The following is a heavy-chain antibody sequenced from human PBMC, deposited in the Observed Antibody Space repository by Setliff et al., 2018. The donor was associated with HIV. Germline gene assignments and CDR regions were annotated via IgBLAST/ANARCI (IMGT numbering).Heavy chain of an antibody. CDR1: GFSISSRYY. V-gene: IGHV4-38-2*01. Sequence: PSETLSLTCDVSGFSISSRYYWGWIRQSPGKGLEWIGSIYYSGSTFHNPSLKSRVTMSVGTSKNQSSLRLSSVTAADTAVYYCARRAGGNFDLWGRGTLVTVSS. J-gene: IGHJ2*01. CDR3: ARRAGGNFDL. CDR2: IYYSGST. D-gene: IGHD1-26*01.